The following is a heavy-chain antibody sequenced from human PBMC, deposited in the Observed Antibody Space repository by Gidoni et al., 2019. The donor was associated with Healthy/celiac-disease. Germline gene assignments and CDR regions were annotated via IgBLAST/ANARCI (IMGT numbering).Heavy chain of an antibody. CDR1: GLTFSSYG. CDR2: IWYDGSNK. V-gene: IGHV3-33*01. D-gene: IGHD6-13*01. J-gene: IGHJ5*02. CDR3: AADPGIAAAAGWFDP. Sequence: QVQLVESGGGVVQPGRSLGLSCAPSGLTFSSYGMHWVRQAPGKGLEWVAVIWYDGSNKYYADSVKGRFTISRDNSKNTLYLQMNSLRAEDTAVYYCAADPGIAAAAGWFDPWGQGTLVTVSS.